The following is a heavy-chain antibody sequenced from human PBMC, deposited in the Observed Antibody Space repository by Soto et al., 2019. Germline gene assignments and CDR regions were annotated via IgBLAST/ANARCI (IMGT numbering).Heavy chain of an antibody. CDR1: GGSVSSFC. Sequence: SETLSLTCYVSGGSVSSFCWTWIRQSPGKGLESIAYVCSSGITNYNPSLESRVAISLDTSKNQFSLRLTSVTAADTAVYFCARVRTEYAGLAYWGQGTLVTVSS. CDR3: ARVRTEYAGLAY. D-gene: IGHD3-16*01. CDR2: VCSSGIT. J-gene: IGHJ4*02. V-gene: IGHV4-59*02.